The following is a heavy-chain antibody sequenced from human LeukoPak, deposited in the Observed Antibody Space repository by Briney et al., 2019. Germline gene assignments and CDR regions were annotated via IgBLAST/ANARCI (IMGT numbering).Heavy chain of an antibody. V-gene: IGHV3-53*01. CDR2: IYSGGST. D-gene: IGHD6-19*01. CDR3: ARALYSSGWPEIDY. CDR1: GFTVSSNY. J-gene: IGHJ4*02. Sequence: GGSLRLSCAASGFTVSSNYTSWVRQAPGKGLEWVSVIYSGGSTYYADSVKGRFTISRDNSKNTLYLQMNSLGAEDTAVYYCARALYSSGWPEIDYWGQGTLVTVSS.